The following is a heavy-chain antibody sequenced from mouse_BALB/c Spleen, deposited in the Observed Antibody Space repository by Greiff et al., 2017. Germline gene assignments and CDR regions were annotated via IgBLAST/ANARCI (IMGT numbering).Heavy chain of an antibody. CDR3: VRDWGNYSWFAY. D-gene: IGHD2-1*01. CDR2: GGGT. J-gene: IGHJ3*01. V-gene: IGHV2-9-2*01. Sequence: GGGTNYNSAFMSRLSISKDNSKSQVFLKMNSLQTDDTAIYYCVRDWGNYSWFAYWGQGTLVTVSA.